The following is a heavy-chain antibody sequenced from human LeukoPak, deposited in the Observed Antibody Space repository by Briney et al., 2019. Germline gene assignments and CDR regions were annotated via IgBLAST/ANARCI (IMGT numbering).Heavy chain of an antibody. CDR2: INHSGST. J-gene: IGHJ4*02. D-gene: IGHD3-10*01. CDR3: ARPANYYGSGSYYY. V-gene: IGHV4-34*01. Sequence: SETLSLTCAVYGGSFSGYYWSWIRQPPGKGLEWIGEINHSGSTNYNPSLKSRVTISVDTSKNQFSLKLSSVTAADTAVYYCARPANYYGSGSYYYWGQGTLVTVSS. CDR1: GGSFSGYY.